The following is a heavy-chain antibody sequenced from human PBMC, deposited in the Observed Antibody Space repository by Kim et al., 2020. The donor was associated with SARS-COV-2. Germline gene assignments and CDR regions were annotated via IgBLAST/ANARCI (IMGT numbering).Heavy chain of an antibody. D-gene: IGHD2-2*02. CDR2: IIPIFGTA. Sequence: SVKVSCKASGGTFSSYAISWVRQAPGQGLEWMGGIIPIFGTANYAQKFQGRVTITADESTSTAYMELSSLRSEDTAVYYCARGVVPAAILGLRGQAFDPWGQGTLVTVSS. CDR3: ARGVVPAAILGLRGQAFDP. V-gene: IGHV1-69*13. CDR1: GGTFSSYA. J-gene: IGHJ5*02.